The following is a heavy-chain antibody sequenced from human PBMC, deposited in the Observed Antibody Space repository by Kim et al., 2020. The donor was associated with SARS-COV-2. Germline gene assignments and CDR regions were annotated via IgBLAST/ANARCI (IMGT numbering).Heavy chain of an antibody. CDR3: ARDRFAAHIAVAGIDYYYCGMDV. CDR1: GFTFSSYD. J-gene: IGHJ6*02. CDR2: ISSSGSTI. Sequence: GGSLRLSCAASGFTFSSYDMNWVRQAPGKGLEWVSYISSSGSTIYYADSVKGRFTISRDNAKNSLYLQMNSLRAEDTAVYYCARDRFAAHIAVAGIDYYYCGMDVWGQGTTVTVSS. V-gene: IGHV3-48*03. D-gene: IGHD6-19*01.